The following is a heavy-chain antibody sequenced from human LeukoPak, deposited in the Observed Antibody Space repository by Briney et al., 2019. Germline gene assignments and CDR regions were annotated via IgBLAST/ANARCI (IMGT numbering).Heavy chain of an antibody. V-gene: IGHV4-34*01. CDR1: GGSFSGYC. J-gene: IGHJ6*02. Sequence: SETLSLTCAVYGGSFSGYCWSWIRQPPGKGLEWIGEINHSGSTNYNPSLKSRVTISVDTSKNQFSLKLSSVTAADTAVYYCARGLQTGYCSSTSCYLVRYGMDVWGQGTTVTVSS. CDR3: ARGLQTGYCSSTSCYLVRYGMDV. D-gene: IGHD2-2*01. CDR2: INHSGST.